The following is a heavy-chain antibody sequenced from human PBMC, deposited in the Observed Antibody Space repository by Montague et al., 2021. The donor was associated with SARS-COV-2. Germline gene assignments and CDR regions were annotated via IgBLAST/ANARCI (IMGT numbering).Heavy chain of an antibody. CDR2: IKQSGST. D-gene: IGHD3-22*01. Sequence: SETLSLTCAVYGGSFGDDHWSWTRQPPGKGLEWIGDIKQSGSTNYNPSLKSRVTISVDTSKNQFSLKPTSVTAADRAVYFCARGHLSVSMIVVVFTSASYYFDYWGRGAQVTVSS. J-gene: IGHJ4*02. CDR1: GGSFGDDH. V-gene: IGHV4-34*01. CDR3: ARGHLSVSMIVVVFTSASYYFDY.